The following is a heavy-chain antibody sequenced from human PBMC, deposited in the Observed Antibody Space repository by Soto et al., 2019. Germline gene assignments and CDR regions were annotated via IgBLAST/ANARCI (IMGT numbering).Heavy chain of an antibody. CDR2: IIPILGIA. J-gene: IGHJ4*02. D-gene: IGHD3-16*02. Sequence: GASVKVSCKASGGTFSSYTISWVRQAPGQGLEWMGRIIPILGIANYAQKFQGRVTITADKSTSTAYMELSSLRSEDTAVYYIASGGRGDAYIWGSYRLDYWGQGTLVTVSS. V-gene: IGHV1-69*02. CDR1: GGTFSSYT. CDR3: ASGGRGDAYIWGSYRLDY.